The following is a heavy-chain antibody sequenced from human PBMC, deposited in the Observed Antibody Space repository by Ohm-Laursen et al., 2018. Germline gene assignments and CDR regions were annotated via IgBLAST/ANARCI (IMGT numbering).Heavy chain of an antibody. CDR3: VKNYGC. D-gene: IGHD3-10*01. Sequence: GSLRLSCTASGFTFSDSWISWVRQAPGKGLEWVAKINPDGSEKYYVDSVKGRFTISRDNAKNSLYLQMNSLRAEDTAVYYCVKNYGCWGQGTLVTVSS. J-gene: IGHJ4*02. V-gene: IGHV3-7*01. CDR2: INPDGSEK. CDR1: GFTFSDSW.